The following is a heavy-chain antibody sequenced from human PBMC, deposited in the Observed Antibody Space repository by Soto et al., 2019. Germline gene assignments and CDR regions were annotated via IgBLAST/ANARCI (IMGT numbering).Heavy chain of an antibody. Sequence: QVQLVESVGGLVKPGGSLRLSGAASGVTFSDYYRSCLRQPPGKGLEWVSYISSSGSTIYYADSGKGRFTISRDNAKNSLYMQMNSLTAEDTAVYYCARAVAGTSAYSYPFYYMDVWGKGTTVTVSS. CDR1: GVTFSDYY. CDR2: ISSSGSTI. CDR3: ARAVAGTSAYSYPFYYMDV. D-gene: IGHD6-19*01. J-gene: IGHJ6*03. V-gene: IGHV3-11*01.